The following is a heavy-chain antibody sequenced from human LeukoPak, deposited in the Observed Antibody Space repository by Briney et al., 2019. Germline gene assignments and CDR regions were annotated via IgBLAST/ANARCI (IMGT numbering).Heavy chain of an antibody. V-gene: IGHV3-23*01. CDR1: GFTFSSYA. J-gene: IGHJ4*02. D-gene: IGHD2-2*01. CDR2: ISGSGGST. Sequence: GGSLRLSCAASGFTFSSYAMNWVRQAPGKGLEWVSAISGSGGSTYYADSVKGRFTISRDNSKNTLYLQMNSLRAEDTAVYYCAKDKPAYCSSTSCRYFDYWGQGTLVTVSS. CDR3: AKDKPAYCSSTSCRYFDY.